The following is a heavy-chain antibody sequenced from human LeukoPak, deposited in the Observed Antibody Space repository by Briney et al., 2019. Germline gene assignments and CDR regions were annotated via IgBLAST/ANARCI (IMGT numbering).Heavy chain of an antibody. V-gene: IGHV3-48*04. CDR2: ISSSSSTI. CDR3: ARDLAVLLAYYFDY. Sequence: SGGPLRLSCAASGFTFSSYSMNWVRQAPGKGLEWVSYISSSSSTIYYADSVKGRFTITRDNAKNSLYLQMNSLRAEDTAVYYCARDLAVLLAYYFDYWGQGTLVTVSS. CDR1: GFTFSSYS. D-gene: IGHD3-10*01. J-gene: IGHJ4*02.